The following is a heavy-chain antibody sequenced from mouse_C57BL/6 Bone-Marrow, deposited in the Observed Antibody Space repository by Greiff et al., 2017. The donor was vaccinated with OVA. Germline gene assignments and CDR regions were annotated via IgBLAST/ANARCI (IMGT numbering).Heavy chain of an antibody. Sequence: VQLKESGPGLVKPSQSLSLTCSVTGYSITSGYYWNWIRQFPGNKLEWMGYISYDGSNNYNPSLKNRISITRDTSKNQFFLKLNSVTTEDTATYYCARECYGSSYGFAYWGQGTLVTVSA. V-gene: IGHV3-6*01. CDR3: ARECYGSSYGFAY. J-gene: IGHJ3*01. CDR1: GYSITSGYY. D-gene: IGHD1-1*01. CDR2: ISYDGSN.